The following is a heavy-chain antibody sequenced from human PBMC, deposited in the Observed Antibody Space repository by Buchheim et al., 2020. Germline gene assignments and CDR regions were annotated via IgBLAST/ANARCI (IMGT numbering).Heavy chain of an antibody. J-gene: IGHJ4*02. Sequence: EVQLLESGGGSLQPGGSLRLSCAASGFTFTNYAMSWVRQAPGKGLEWVSGFSDSGGSTYYADSVKGRFTISRENSKNMLYLQMNSLRADDTAIYYCAKGPYGDNARLSRYFDYWGQGTL. CDR2: FSDSGGST. CDR3: AKGPYGDNARLSRYFDY. CDR1: GFTFTNYA. D-gene: IGHD4-17*01. V-gene: IGHV3-23*01.